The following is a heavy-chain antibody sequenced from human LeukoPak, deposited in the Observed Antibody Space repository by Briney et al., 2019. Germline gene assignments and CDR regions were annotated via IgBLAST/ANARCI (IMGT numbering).Heavy chain of an antibody. V-gene: IGHV4-39*07. Sequence: SETLSLTCTVSGGSISSSSYYWGWIRQPPGKGLEWIGSIYYSGSTYYNPSLKSRVTISVDTSKNQFSLKQSSVTAADTAVYYCARGTYDSFYYYYMDVWGKGTTVTVSS. D-gene: IGHD1-7*01. CDR1: GGSISSSSYY. CDR3: ARGTYDSFYYYYMDV. J-gene: IGHJ6*03. CDR2: IYYSGST.